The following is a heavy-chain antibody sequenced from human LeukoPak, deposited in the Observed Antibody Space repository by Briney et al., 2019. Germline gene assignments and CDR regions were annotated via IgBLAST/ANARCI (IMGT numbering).Heavy chain of an antibody. Sequence: SETLSLTCAVYGGSFSGYYWSWIRQPPGKGLEWIGEINHSGSTNYNPSLKSRVTISVDTSKNQFSLKLSSVTAADTAVYYCARGRYYYDSSGYRRTYFDYWGQGTLVTVSS. CDR2: INHSGST. J-gene: IGHJ4*02. CDR1: GGSFSGYY. D-gene: IGHD3-22*01. CDR3: ARGRYYYDSSGYRRTYFDY. V-gene: IGHV4-34*01.